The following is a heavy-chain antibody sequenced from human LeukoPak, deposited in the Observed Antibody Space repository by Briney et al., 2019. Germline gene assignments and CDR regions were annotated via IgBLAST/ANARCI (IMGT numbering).Heavy chain of an antibody. J-gene: IGHJ6*02. CDR2: IYYSGST. CDR3: ARQRGTTGTDKDKYYYYGMDV. V-gene: IGHV4-59*08. D-gene: IGHD1-1*01. Sequence: PSETLSLTCTVSGGSISSYYWSWIRQPPGKGLEWIGYIYYSGSTNYNPSLKSRVTISVDTSKNQFSLKLSSVTAADMAVYYCARQRGTTGTDKDKYYYYGMDVWGQGTTVTVSS. CDR1: GGSISSYY.